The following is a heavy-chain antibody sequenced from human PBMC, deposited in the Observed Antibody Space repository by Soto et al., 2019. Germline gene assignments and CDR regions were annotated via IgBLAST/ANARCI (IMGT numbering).Heavy chain of an antibody. CDR1: GFTFSSYA. V-gene: IGHV3-23*01. D-gene: IGHD6-13*01. Sequence: GGSLRLSCAASGFTFSSYAMSWVRQAPGKGLEWVSAISGSGGSTYYADSVKGRFTISRDNSKNTLYLQMNSLRAEDTAVYYCAKDRVAAAGTAPFDYWGQGTLVTAPQ. CDR3: AKDRVAAAGTAPFDY. J-gene: IGHJ4*02. CDR2: ISGSGGST.